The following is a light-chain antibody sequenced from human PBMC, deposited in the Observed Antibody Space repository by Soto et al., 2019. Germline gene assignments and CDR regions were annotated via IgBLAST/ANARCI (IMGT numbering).Light chain of an antibody. CDR3: QQSYSTV. CDR1: QSISSY. Sequence: DIQMAQSPSSLSASVGDRVTITCRASQSISSYLNWYQQKPGKAPKLLIYAASSLQSGVPSRFSGSGSGTDFTLTISSLQPEDFATYYCQQSYSTVFGGGTKVDI. CDR2: AAS. J-gene: IGKJ4*01. V-gene: IGKV1-39*01.